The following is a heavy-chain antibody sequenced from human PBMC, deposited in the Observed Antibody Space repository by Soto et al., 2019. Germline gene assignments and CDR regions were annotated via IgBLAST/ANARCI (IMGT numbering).Heavy chain of an antibody. Sequence: QVQLVQSGAEVKKPGSSVKVSCKASGGTFSSYAISWVRQAPGQGLEWMGGIIPIFGTANYAQKCQGRVTITADESTSTAYMELSSLRSEDTAVYYCARDRLDTAMVLDALDIWGQGTMVTVSS. CDR3: ARDRLDTAMVLDALDI. D-gene: IGHD5-18*01. J-gene: IGHJ3*02. CDR1: GGTFSSYA. CDR2: IIPIFGTA. V-gene: IGHV1-69*01.